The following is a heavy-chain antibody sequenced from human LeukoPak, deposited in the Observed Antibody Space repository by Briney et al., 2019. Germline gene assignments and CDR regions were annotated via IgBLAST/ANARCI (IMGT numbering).Heavy chain of an antibody. Sequence: LKTSETLSLTCAVYGGSFSGYYWGWIRQPPGKGLEWIGEINHSGSTNYNPSLKSRVTISVDTSKNQFSLKLSSVTAADTAVYYCARALPTVTTATRFDYWGQGTLVTVSS. J-gene: IGHJ4*02. D-gene: IGHD4-17*01. V-gene: IGHV4-34*01. CDR1: GGSFSGYY. CDR2: INHSGST. CDR3: ARALPTVTTATRFDY.